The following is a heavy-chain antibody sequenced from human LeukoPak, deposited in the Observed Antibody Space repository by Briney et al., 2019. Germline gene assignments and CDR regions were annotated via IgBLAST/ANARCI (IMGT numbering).Heavy chain of an antibody. CDR1: GGSISSYY. Sequence: SETLSLTCTVSGGSISSYYWSWIRQPPGKELEWIGYIYYSGSTNYNPSLKSRVTISVDTSKNQFSLKLSSVTAADTAVYYCARDGGDGYYHYWGQGTLVTVSS. D-gene: IGHD3-3*01. V-gene: IGHV4-59*01. J-gene: IGHJ4*02. CDR2: IYYSGST. CDR3: ARDGGDGYYHY.